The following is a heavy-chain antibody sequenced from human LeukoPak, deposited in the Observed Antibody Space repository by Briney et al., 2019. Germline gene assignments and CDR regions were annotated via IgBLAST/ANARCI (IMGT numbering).Heavy chain of an antibody. V-gene: IGHV4-59*01. D-gene: IGHD6-19*01. CDR1: GGSISSYY. Sequence: SETLSLTCNVSGGSISSYYWSWIRQPPGKGLEWIGYIYYSGSTNYNPSLKSRVTISVDTSKNQFSLKLSSVTAADTAVYYCARDSSGWYGGLDYWGQGTLVTVSS. CDR2: IYYSGST. J-gene: IGHJ4*02. CDR3: ARDSSGWYGGLDY.